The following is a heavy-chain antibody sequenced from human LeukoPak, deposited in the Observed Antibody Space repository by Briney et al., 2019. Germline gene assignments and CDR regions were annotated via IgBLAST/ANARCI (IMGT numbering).Heavy chain of an antibody. J-gene: IGHJ6*03. V-gene: IGHV1-18*01. CDR2: VSGYNDNT. CDR1: GYTFTSYG. CDR3: ARAGYYYYMDV. Sequence: ASVKLSCKASGYTFTSYGINWVRQAPGQGLEWMGWVSGYNDNTNYAQKLQGRVTMTTDTSTSTAYMELRSLRSDDTAVYYCARAGYYYYMDVWGKGTTVTVSS.